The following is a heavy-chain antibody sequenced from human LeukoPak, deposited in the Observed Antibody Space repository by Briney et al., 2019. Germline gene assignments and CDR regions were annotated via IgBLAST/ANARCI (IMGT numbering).Heavy chain of an antibody. CDR1: GGTFSSYA. CDR2: IIPIFGTA. J-gene: IGHJ6*02. V-gene: IGHV1-69*05. D-gene: IGHD2-21*01. CDR3: AKMIGLELTNYGMDV. Sequence: ASVKVSCKASGGTFSSYAISWVRQAPGQGLEWMGGIIPIFGTANYAQKFQGRVTITTDESTSTAYMELSSLRSEDTAVYYCAKMIGLELTNYGMDVWGQGTTVTVSS.